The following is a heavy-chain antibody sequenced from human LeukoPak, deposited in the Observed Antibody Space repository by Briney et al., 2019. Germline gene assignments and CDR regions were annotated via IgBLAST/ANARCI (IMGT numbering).Heavy chain of an antibody. Sequence: PGGSLRLSCAASGFTFDDYAMHWVRQAPGKGLEWVSGISWDSGSVDSADSVKGRFTISRGNARNSLYLQMNSLRAEDTALYYCAKGNSYDSSGLPFDYWGQGTLVTVSS. CDR1: GFTFDDYA. CDR3: AKGNSYDSSGLPFDY. CDR2: ISWDSGSV. J-gene: IGHJ4*02. V-gene: IGHV3-9*01. D-gene: IGHD3-22*01.